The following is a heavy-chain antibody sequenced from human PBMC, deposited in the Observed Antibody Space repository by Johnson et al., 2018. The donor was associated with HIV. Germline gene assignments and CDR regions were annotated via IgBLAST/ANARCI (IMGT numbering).Heavy chain of an antibody. CDR3: ARAPYNWNLGLYGAFDM. Sequence: VRLVESGGGLIQPGGSLRLSCAASGFTVSSNYMSWVRQAPGQGLEWVSVIYSDGTTYYADSVKGRFTISRDNSKNTLYLQMNSLRPDDSAVYYCARAPYNWNLGLYGAFDMWGQGTMVTVSS. CDR2: IYSDGTT. D-gene: IGHD1-20*01. V-gene: IGHV3-66*03. J-gene: IGHJ3*02. CDR1: GFTVSSNY.